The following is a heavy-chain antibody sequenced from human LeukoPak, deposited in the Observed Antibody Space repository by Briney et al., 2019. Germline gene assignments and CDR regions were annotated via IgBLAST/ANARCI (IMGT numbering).Heavy chain of an antibody. J-gene: IGHJ4*02. V-gene: IGHV3-74*01. D-gene: IGHD1-14*01. CDR3: ARAITLSRSPAY. CDR1: GFAFSSLY. CDR2: INIDGSST. Sequence: GGSLRLSCAASGFAFSSLYMHWVRQAPGKGLVWVSRINIDGSSTTYADSVKGGFTISRDNTKNTLYLQMNSLRAEDTAVYYCARAITLSRSPAYWGQGTLVTVSS.